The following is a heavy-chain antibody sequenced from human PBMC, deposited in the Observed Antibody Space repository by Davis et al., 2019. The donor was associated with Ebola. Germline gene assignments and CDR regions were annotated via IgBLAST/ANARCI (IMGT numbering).Heavy chain of an antibody. CDR3: ARRGGLWFGELSYDY. CDR2: IDPSDSYT. D-gene: IGHD3-10*01. V-gene: IGHV5-10-1*01. CDR1: GYSFTSYW. Sequence: PGGSLRLSCKGSGYSFTSYWIGWVRQMPGKGLEWMGRIDPSDSYTNYSPSFQGHVTISADKSISTAYLQWSSLKASDTAMYYCARRGGLWFGELSYDYWGQGTLVTVSS. J-gene: IGHJ4*02.